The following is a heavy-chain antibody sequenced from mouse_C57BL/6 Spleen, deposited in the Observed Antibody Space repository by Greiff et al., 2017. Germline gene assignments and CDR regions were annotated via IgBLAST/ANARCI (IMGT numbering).Heavy chain of an antibody. V-gene: IGHV1-80*01. CDR1: GYAFSSYW. Sequence: QVQLKESGAELVKPGASVKISCKASGYAFSSYWMNWVKQRPGKGLEWIGQIYPGDGDTNYNGKFKGKATLTADKSSSTAYMQLSSLTSEDSAVYFCARGRDYYAMDYWGPGTSVTVSS. J-gene: IGHJ4*01. CDR3: ARGRDYYAMDY. CDR2: IYPGDGDT.